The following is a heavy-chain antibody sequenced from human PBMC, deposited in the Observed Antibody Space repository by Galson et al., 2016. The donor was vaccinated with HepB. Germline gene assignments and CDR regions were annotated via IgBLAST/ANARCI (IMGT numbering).Heavy chain of an antibody. J-gene: IGHJ2*01. V-gene: IGHV3-21*01. CDR2: VSRSSTYV. CDR1: GFTFDNYT. CDR3: ARSLGWYFDV. D-gene: IGHD6-6*01. Sequence: SLRLSCAASGFTFDNYTMNWLRQAPGKGLEWVLSVSRSSTYVYYADSGEGRFTISLDNAKNSLYREMNSLRVEETAVFYCARSLGWYFDVWGRGTLVTVSS.